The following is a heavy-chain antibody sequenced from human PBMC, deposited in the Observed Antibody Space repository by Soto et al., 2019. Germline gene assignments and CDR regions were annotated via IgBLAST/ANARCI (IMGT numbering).Heavy chain of an antibody. Sequence: QVQLQESGPGLVKPSETLSLTCTVSGGSISSYYWSWIRQPPGRGLEWIGYIYYSGSTNYNTSLKSRVTISVDLSKNHFSLKLSSVTAANTAVYYCARGAYGDCYNSWFDPWGQGTLVTVSS. CDR2: IYYSGST. CDR3: ARGAYGDCYNSWFDP. D-gene: IGHD2-21*01. CDR1: GGSISSYY. J-gene: IGHJ5*02. V-gene: IGHV4-59*01.